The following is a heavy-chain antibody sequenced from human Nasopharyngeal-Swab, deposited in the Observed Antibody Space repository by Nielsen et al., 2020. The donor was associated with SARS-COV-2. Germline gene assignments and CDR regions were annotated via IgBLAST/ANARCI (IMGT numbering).Heavy chain of an antibody. J-gene: IGHJ4*02. CDR2: ISGSGDISGRGGGT. Sequence: GGSLRLSCVASGYSFRTYGMTWVRQAPGKGLEWVSSISGSGDISGRGGGTYYADSVKGRFTIPRDNSKNTLSLQMDSLRAEDTAVYYCAKDLRGPYFFWGQGTLVTVSS. D-gene: IGHD2/OR15-2a*01. CDR3: AKDLRGPYFF. V-gene: IGHV3-23*01. CDR1: GYSFRTYG.